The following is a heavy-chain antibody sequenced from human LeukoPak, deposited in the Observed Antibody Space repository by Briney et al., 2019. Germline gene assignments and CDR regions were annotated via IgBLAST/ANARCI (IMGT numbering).Heavy chain of an antibody. J-gene: IGHJ4*02. V-gene: IGHV4-34*01. CDR1: GGSFSGYY. CDR3: ARHWGNTDYGSGSYYPDY. CDR2: IYYSGST. Sequence: SETLSLTCAVYGGSFSGYYWSWIRQPPGKGLEWIGSIYYSGSTYYNPSLKSRVTISVDTSKNQFSLKLSSVTAADTAVYYCARHWGNTDYGSGSYYPDYWGQGTLVTVSS. D-gene: IGHD3-10*01.